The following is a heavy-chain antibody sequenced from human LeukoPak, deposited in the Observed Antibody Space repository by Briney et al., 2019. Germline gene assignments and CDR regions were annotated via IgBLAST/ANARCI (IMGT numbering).Heavy chain of an antibody. Sequence: GGPLRLSCAASGFTVSSNYMSWVRQAPGKGLEWVSVIYSGGSTYYADSVKGRFTISRDNSKNTLYLQMNSLRAEDTAVYYCARFVAAAGAPDYFDYWGQGTLVTVSS. CDR2: IYSGGST. CDR1: GFTVSSNY. D-gene: IGHD6-13*01. CDR3: ARFVAAAGAPDYFDY. V-gene: IGHV3-66*01. J-gene: IGHJ4*02.